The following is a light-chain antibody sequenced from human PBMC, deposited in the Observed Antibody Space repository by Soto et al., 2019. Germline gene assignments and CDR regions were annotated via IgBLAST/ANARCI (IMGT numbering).Light chain of an antibody. J-gene: IGLJ2*01. CDR2: DVN. CDR1: SRDIGTSPY. V-gene: IGLV2-14*01. CDR3: TSYTTSNTLA. Sequence: QSVLTQPASMSGSPGQSITISCTGTSRDIGTSPYVSWYQQYPGKAPKCMIYDVNNRPSGVSYRFSGSKSGYTASLTISRLQAEDEAVYYCTSYTTSNTLALGGGTKVTVL.